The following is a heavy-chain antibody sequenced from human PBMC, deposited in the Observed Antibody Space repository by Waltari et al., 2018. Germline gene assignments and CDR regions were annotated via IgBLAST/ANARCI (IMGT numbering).Heavy chain of an antibody. J-gene: IGHJ5*02. Sequence: QVQLVQSGAEVLRPGASVKVSCQASGYSFINYEINWVRQAAGQGLEWMGLVNSNSGAKAYAQRFQGRITMTWDTSISTAYMELSNLRSDDTAVLYCARGRDVFANFDYNWFDPWGQGTLVTVSS. CDR3: ARGRDVFANFDYNWFDP. D-gene: IGHD3-3*01. CDR1: GYSFINYE. CDR2: VNSNSGAK. V-gene: IGHV1-8*02.